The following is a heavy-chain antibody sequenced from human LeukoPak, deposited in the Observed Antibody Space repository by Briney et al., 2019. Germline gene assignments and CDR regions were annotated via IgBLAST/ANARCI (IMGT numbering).Heavy chain of an antibody. J-gene: IGHJ4*02. CDR2: ISSSSSYI. V-gene: IGHV3-21*01. CDR3: AREEYSSGWYCPDY. D-gene: IGHD6-19*01. CDR1: GFTFSSYS. Sequence: GGSLRLSCAASGFTFSSYSMNWVRQAPGKGLEWVSSISSSSSYIYYADSVKGRFTISRDNAKNSLHLQMNSLRAEDTAVYYCAREEYSSGWYCPDYWGQGTLVTVSS.